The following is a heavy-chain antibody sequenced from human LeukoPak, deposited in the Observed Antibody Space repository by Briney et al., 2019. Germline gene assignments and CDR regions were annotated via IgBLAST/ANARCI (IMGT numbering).Heavy chain of an antibody. V-gene: IGHV3-66*01. D-gene: IGHD1-26*01. Sequence: QTGGSLRLSCAASGFTVSSNYVSWVRQAPGRGLEWVSVIYSDGDTYYGDSVKGRFTISRDNSKNTLYLQMNSLRAEDTAVYYCAKSIVGATNAEYFQHWGQGTLVTVSS. CDR1: GFTVSSNY. CDR3: AKSIVGATNAEYFQH. J-gene: IGHJ1*01. CDR2: IYSDGDT.